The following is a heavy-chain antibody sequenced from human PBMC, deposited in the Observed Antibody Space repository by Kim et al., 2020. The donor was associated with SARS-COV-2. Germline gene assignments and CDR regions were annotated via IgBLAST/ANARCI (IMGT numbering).Heavy chain of an antibody. CDR2: IIAYNGNT. CDR3: ARDLYYDYVWGSYRDRYFVD. CDR1: GYTFTSYG. Sequence: ASVKVSCKASGYTFTSYGISRVRQAPGQGLEWMGWIIAYNGNTNYAQKLQGRVTMTTDTSTSTAYMELRSLGSDDTAVYYCARDLYYDYVWGSYRDRYFVDWGRGALGSVST. D-gene: IGHD3-16*02. J-gene: IGHJ4*03. V-gene: IGHV1-18*04.